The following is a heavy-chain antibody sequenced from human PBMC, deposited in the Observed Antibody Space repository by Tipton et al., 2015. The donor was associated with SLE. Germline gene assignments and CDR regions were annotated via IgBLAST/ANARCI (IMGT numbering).Heavy chain of an antibody. D-gene: IGHD6-13*01. CDR1: GFTFSSYD. CDR2: IGTAGDK. J-gene: IGHJ3*02. V-gene: IGHV3-13*01. Sequence: GSLRLSCAASGFTFSSYDMHWVRQATGKGLEWVSAIGTAGDKYYPGSVKGRFTISREDAKNTLSLQMNSLRAGDTAVYYCARSRPGIAAAGGDAFDIWGQGTMVTVSS. CDR3: ARSRPGIAAAGGDAFDI.